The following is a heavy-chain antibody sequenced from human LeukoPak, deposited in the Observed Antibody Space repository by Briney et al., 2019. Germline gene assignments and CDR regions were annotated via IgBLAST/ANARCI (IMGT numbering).Heavy chain of an antibody. V-gene: IGHV3-21*01. CDR3: ARGGALYYYDTGFDY. CDR2: ISSSSSYI. Sequence: GGSLRLSCAASGFTFSSYAMSWVRQAPGKGLEWVSSISSSSSYIYYADSVKGRFTISRDNAKNSLYLQMNSLRAEDTAVYYCARGGALYYYDTGFDYWGQGTLVTVSS. CDR1: GFTFSSYA. D-gene: IGHD3-22*01. J-gene: IGHJ4*02.